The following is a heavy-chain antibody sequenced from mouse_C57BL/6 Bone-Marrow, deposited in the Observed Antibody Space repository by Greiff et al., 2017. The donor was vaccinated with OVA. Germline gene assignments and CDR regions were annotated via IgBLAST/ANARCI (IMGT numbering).Heavy chain of an antibody. CDR2: IYPGDGDT. Sequence: VMLVESGPELVKPGASVKISCKASGYAFSSSWMNWVKQRPGKGLEWIGRIYPGDGDTTYNGQFKGKAKLTADQSSSTSYMQLSSLPSEDAAVYFCERHEDCYDASYFDYWGQGTTLTVSS. D-gene: IGHD2-12*01. CDR1: GYAFSSSW. CDR3: ERHEDCYDASYFDY. J-gene: IGHJ2*01. V-gene: IGHV1-82*01.